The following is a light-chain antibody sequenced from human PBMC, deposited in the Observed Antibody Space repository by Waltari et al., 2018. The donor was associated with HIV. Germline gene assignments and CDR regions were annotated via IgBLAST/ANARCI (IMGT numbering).Light chain of an antibody. Sequence: QSALTQPPSASGSPGQSVPISCTGTSHDVGGYNYVSLYQQHPGKAPKLMIYEVSERPSGVPDRFSGSKSGNTASLTVSGLQAEDEADYYCSSYSGGNNFDVVFGGGTKLTVL. J-gene: IGLJ2*01. CDR2: EVS. CDR3: SSYSGGNNFDVV. V-gene: IGLV2-8*01. CDR1: SHDVGGYNY.